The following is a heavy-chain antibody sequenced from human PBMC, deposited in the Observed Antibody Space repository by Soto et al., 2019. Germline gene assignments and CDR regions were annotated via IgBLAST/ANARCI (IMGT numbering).Heavy chain of an antibody. Sequence: SETLSLTCDVYGVSFSGYYWTWIRKPPGKGLEWIGEINRNGDMNYNPSLKSRVTLSVDTSKNHFSLRLTSVTAADTAVYYCAPLTVSLSCPYGIHVWGQGTTVTVSS. D-gene: IGHD3-16*01. V-gene: IGHV4-34*01. CDR2: INRNGDM. CDR3: APLTVSLSCPYGIHV. CDR1: GVSFSGYY. J-gene: IGHJ6*02.